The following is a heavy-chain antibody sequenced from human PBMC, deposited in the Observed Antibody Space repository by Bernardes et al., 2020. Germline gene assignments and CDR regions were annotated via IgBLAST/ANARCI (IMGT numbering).Heavy chain of an antibody. V-gene: IGHV4-39*07. J-gene: IGHJ6*02. CDR3: ARHGFCSSTACSYYYDMDV. CDR1: GGSITSSSYY. Sequence: TLSLPCTVSGGSITSSSYYWGWIRQPPGKGLEWIGSIYYGGSSNYHPSLQSRVTISVDTSKNQFSLQLNSVTAADTAVYYCARHGFCSSTACSYYYDMDVWGQGTTVTVSS. D-gene: IGHD2-2*01. CDR2: IYYGGSS.